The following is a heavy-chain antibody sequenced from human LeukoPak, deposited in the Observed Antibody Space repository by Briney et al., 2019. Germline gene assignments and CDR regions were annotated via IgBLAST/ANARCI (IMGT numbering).Heavy chain of an antibody. V-gene: IGHV1-69*05. D-gene: IGHD4/OR15-4a*01. CDR1: GGIFSNYA. CDR3: ARDAVYGEAGYYYIDV. J-gene: IGHJ6*03. Sequence: SVPVSRKASGGIFSNYAISWLRQPPAQGLAWMGMIIPIFGTANNVQKFQGRVTITTAESTSTAYRELSRLRSEDTTVYYCARDAVYGEAGYYYIDVWGKGTTVTVSS. CDR2: IIPIFGTA.